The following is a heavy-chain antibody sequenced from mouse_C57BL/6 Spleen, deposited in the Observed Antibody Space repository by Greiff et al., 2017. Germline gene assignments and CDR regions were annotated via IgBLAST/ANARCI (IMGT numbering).Heavy chain of an antibody. CDR1: GYAFTNYL. D-gene: IGHD3-2*02. CDR3: ARRSSGYLFDY. V-gene: IGHV1-54*01. Sequence: QVQLQQSGAELVRPGTSVKVSCKASGYAFTNYLIEWVKQRPGQGLEWFGVINPGSGGTNYNEKFKGKATLTADKSSSTAYMQRSRLTSEDSAVYFCARRSSGYLFDYCGQGTTLTVSS. J-gene: IGHJ2*01. CDR2: INPGSGGT.